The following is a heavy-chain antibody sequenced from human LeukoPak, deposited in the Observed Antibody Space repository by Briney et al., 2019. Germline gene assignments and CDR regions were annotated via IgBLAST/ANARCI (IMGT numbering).Heavy chain of an antibody. CDR3: ASVSYYYDSRAAFDI. CDR2: IYYKGNA. CDR1: GGSISGSY. J-gene: IGHJ3*02. D-gene: IGHD3-22*01. Sequence: SETLSLTCTVSGGSISGSYWTWIRQPPGKGLEWIGQIYYKGNADYNPSLKSRVTLSVDTSKNQFSLKLSSVTAADTAVYYCASVSYYYDSRAAFDIWGQGTMVTISS. V-gene: IGHV4-59*08.